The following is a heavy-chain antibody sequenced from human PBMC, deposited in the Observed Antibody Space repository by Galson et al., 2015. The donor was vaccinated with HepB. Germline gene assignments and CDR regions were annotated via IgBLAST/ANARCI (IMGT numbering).Heavy chain of an antibody. Sequence: SLRLSCAASGFSFGDHAMHWVRQAPGKGLEWVSDISPRSDFKIYADSVTGRFTISRDNAKNSLYLQINSLRGEDTAFYFCARRSGSFAFDIWGQGTMVTVSS. CDR2: ISPRSDFK. D-gene: IGHD6-6*01. CDR3: ARRSGSFAFDI. V-gene: IGHV3-9*01. CDR1: GFSFGDHA. J-gene: IGHJ3*02.